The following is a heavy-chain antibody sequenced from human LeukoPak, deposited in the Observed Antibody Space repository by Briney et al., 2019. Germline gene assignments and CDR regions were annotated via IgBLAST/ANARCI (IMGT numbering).Heavy chain of an antibody. CDR2: INPNSGGT. Sequence: ASVKVSCKASGYTFTGSYMHWVRQAPGQGVEWMGRINPNSGGTNYAQKFQGRVTMTRDTSIITVYMELTRLRSDDTAVYYCAREEDTAMVTDWFDPWGQGTLVTVSS. J-gene: IGHJ5*02. CDR3: AREEDTAMVTDWFDP. D-gene: IGHD5-18*01. V-gene: IGHV1-2*06. CDR1: GYTFTGSY.